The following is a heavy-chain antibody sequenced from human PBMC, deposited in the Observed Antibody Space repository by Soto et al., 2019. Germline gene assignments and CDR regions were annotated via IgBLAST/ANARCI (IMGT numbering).Heavy chain of an antibody. V-gene: IGHV3-48*01. D-gene: IGHD2-15*01. CDR2: ISSSSSTI. CDR3: AREALLNWFDP. Sequence: EVQLVESGGGLVQPGGSLRLSCAASGFTFSSYSMNWVRQAPGKGREWVSYISSSSSTIYYADSVKVRFTISRDNAKNSLYLQMNSLRAEDTAVYYCAREALLNWFDPWGQGTLVTVSS. J-gene: IGHJ5*02. CDR1: GFTFSSYS.